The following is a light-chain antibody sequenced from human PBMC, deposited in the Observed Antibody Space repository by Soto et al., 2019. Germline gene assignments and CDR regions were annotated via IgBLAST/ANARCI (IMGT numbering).Light chain of an antibody. CDR2: EAT. J-gene: IGLJ3*02. CDR3: CSFAGGGATWV. V-gene: IGLV2-23*01. Sequence: QSALTQPASVSGSPGQSITISCTGTNSDVGSYKFVSWYQQHPGKVPKLIIYEATKRPSALSNRFSGSKSGNTASLTISGLQAEDQADYYCCSFAGGGATWVFGGGTKLTVL. CDR1: NSDVGSYKF.